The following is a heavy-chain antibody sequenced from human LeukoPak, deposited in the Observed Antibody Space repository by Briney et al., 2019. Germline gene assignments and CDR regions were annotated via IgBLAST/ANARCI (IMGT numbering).Heavy chain of an antibody. D-gene: IGHD6-6*01. CDR3: ARATGAARPYYYYGMDV. CDR1: GGSFSGYY. J-gene: IGHJ6*02. V-gene: IGHV4-34*01. Sequence: KSSETLSLTCAVYGGSFSGYYWGWIRQPPGKGLEWIGEINHSGSTNYNPSLKSRVTISVDTSKNQFSLKLSSVTAADTAVYYCARATGAARPYYYYGMDVWGQGTTVTVSS. CDR2: INHSGST.